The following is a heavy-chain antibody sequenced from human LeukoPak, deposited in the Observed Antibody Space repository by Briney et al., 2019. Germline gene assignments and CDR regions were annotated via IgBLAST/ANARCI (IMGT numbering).Heavy chain of an antibody. J-gene: IGHJ4*02. V-gene: IGHV3-7*01. Sequence: GGSLRLSCEDSGFSLSTYWMSWVRQAPGKGLEWVANIKPDGGEKYYADSVKGRFTISRDNSKNTLYLQMNSLRAEDTAVYYCAKEGDCSSTSCPLDYWGQGTLVTVSS. CDR3: AKEGDCSSTSCPLDY. CDR1: GFSLSTYW. CDR2: IKPDGGEK. D-gene: IGHD2-2*01.